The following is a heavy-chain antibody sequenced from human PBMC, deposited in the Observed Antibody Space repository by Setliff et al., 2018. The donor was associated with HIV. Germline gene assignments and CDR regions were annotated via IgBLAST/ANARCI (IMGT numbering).Heavy chain of an antibody. CDR2: IKQDGTDK. Sequence: GGSLRLSCAASGFTFSDYWMSWVRQAPGKGLEWVANIKQDGTDKYYVDSVRGRFTISRDNARNSLFLQMNSLRVEDTAVYYCARDTCDIPSCYAGPRFVYWGQGNLVTVSS. CDR3: ARDTCDIPSCYAGPRFVY. V-gene: IGHV3-7*01. CDR1: GFTFSDYW. J-gene: IGHJ4*02. D-gene: IGHD2-2*01.